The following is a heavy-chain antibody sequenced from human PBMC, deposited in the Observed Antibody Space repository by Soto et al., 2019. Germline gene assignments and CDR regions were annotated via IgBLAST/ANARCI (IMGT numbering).Heavy chain of an antibody. CDR1: GDSVSSNTVA. CDR2: TYYRSKWSH. V-gene: IGHV6-1*01. D-gene: IGHD4-17*01. Sequence: SQTLSLTCVISGDSVSSNTVAWNWIRQSPWGGLEWLGRTYYRSKWSHDYAVSVESRITINPDTSKNQFSLQLDSVTPADTAVYYCARDSPGYGDYVLFDYWGQGTRVTVSS. CDR3: ARDSPGYGDYVLFDY. J-gene: IGHJ4*02.